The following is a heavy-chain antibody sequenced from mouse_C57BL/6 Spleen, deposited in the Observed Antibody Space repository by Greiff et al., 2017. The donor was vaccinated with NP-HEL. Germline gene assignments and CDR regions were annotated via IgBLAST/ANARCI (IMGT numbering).Heavy chain of an antibody. J-gene: IGHJ3*01. CDR1: GYTFTSYW. CDR3: ARPPTAQASAWFAY. D-gene: IGHD3-2*02. CDR2: INPSSGYI. V-gene: IGHV1-7*01. Sequence: QVHVKQSGAELAKPGASVKLSCKASGYTFTSYWMHWVKQRPGQGLEWIGYINPSSGYIKYNQKFKDKATLTANKSSSTAYMQLSSLTYEDSAVYYWARPPTAQASAWFAYWGQGTLVTVSA.